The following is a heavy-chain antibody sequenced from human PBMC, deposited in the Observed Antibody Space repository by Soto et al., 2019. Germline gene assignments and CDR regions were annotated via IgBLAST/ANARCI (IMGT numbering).Heavy chain of an antibody. CDR2: IRSKAYGGTT. J-gene: IGHJ5*02. V-gene: IGHV3-49*03. CDR3: TKLRIEGVGEICFDP. Sequence: GGSLRLSCTASGFTFGDYAMSWFRQAPGKGLEGVGFIRSKAYGGTTEYDESVKGRLNISRNDSKSIAYLQMNSMKTEATVVYYCTKLRIEGVGEICFDPWGQGTLVTVSS. CDR1: GFTFGDYA. D-gene: IGHD3-16*01.